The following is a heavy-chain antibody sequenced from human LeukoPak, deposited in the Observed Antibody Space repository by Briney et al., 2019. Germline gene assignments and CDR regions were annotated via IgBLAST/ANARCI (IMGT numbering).Heavy chain of an antibody. Sequence: GGSLRLSCAASGFTFDDYAMHWVRQAPGKGLEWVSGISWNSGSIGYADSVEGRFTISRDNAKNSLYLQMNSLRAEDTALYYCAKDKSSGSYLFDYWGQGTLVTVSS. CDR1: GFTFDDYA. J-gene: IGHJ4*02. D-gene: IGHD3-10*01. CDR3: AKDKSSGSYLFDY. V-gene: IGHV3-9*01. CDR2: ISWNSGSI.